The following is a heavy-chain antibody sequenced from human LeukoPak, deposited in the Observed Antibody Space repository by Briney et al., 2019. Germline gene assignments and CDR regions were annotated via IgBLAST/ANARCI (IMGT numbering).Heavy chain of an antibody. J-gene: IGHJ4*02. V-gene: IGHV6-1*01. Sequence: SQTLSLTCAISGDSVSSNSAAWNWIRQSPSSGLEWLGRTYYRSKWYNEYALSVKSRISINPDTSKNQFSLQLNSVTPEDTAVYYCARVTEKQYLPFDSWGQGTLVTVSS. CDR3: ARVTEKQYLPFDS. CDR1: GDSVSSNSAA. D-gene: IGHD6-19*01. CDR2: TYYRSKWYN.